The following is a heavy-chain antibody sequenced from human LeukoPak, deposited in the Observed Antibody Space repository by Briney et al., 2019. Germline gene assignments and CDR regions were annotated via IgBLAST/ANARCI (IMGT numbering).Heavy chain of an antibody. Sequence: ASVKVSCKASGHTFTGYYMHWVRQAPGQGLEWMGWINPNSGGTNYAQKFQGRVTMTRDTSISTAYMELSRLRSDDTAVYYCARALGYCTNGVCYTYYMDVWGKGTTVTVSS. CDR1: GHTFTGYY. V-gene: IGHV1-2*02. J-gene: IGHJ6*03. CDR3: ARALGYCTNGVCYTYYMDV. D-gene: IGHD2-8*01. CDR2: INPNSGGT.